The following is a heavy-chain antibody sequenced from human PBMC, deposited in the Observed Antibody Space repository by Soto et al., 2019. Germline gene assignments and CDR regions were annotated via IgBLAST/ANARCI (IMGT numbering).Heavy chain of an antibody. CDR1: GFTFSSYA. CDR2: ISYDGSNK. V-gene: IGHV3-30-3*01. D-gene: IGHD2-2*01. CDR3: ARWASAVDY. J-gene: IGHJ4*02. Sequence: PGGSLRLSCAASGFTFSSYAMHWVRQAPGKGLEWVAVISYDGSNKYYADSVKGRFTISRDNSKNTLYLQMNSLRAEDTAVYYCARWASAVDYWGQGTLGTGS.